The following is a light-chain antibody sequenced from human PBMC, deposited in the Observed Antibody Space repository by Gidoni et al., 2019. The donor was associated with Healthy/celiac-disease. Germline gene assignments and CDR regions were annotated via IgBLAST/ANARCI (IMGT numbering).Light chain of an antibody. J-gene: IGKJ1*01. CDR1: QSISSY. CDR2: AAS. CDR3: QQSYSTPCT. V-gene: IGKV1-39*01. Sequence: DIQMTQSPSSLSASVGDRVTITCRASQSISSYLNWYQQKPGKAPKLLIYAASSLQSGVPSRFSGSGSGTDFTLTISSLQPEDFATYYCQQSYSTPCTFXHXTKVEIK.